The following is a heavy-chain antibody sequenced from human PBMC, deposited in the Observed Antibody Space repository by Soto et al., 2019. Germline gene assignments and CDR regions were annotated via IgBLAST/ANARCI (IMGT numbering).Heavy chain of an antibody. J-gene: IGHJ3*01. CDR1: GFTFNTYA. V-gene: IGHV3-23*01. CDR2: ISGGGGST. Sequence: PGGSLRLSCAASGFTFNTYAMNWVRQIPGKGLEWVASISGGGGSTYYAGSVKGRFTVSRDTSKNTLYLQMNSLSAEDTAVYYCAKGFIVVVTAIRPDDNFDVWGQGTMVTVSS. CDR3: AKGFIVVVTAIRPDDNFDV. D-gene: IGHD2-21*02.